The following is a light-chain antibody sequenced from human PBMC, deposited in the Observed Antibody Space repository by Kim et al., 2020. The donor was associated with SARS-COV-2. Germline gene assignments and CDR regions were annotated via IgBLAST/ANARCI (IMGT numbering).Light chain of an antibody. Sequence: GKTAAMTCGGDNIGGKSGPCCQQKTGRAPLVLVYYYTNRPSWIPDRFSGSNSGGTATLTITRGEAGDEADYYYQVLDDSSGHLVVFGGGTQLTVL. V-gene: IGLV3-21*03. CDR2: YYT. CDR1: NIGGKS. CDR3: QVLDDSSGHLVV. J-gene: IGLJ2*01.